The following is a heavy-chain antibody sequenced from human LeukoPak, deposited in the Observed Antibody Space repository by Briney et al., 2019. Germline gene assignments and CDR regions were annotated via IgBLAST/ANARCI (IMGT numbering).Heavy chain of an antibody. CDR1: GGSISSSSYY. CDR3: ARVGGPGKFDY. J-gene: IGHJ4*02. CDR2: IYYSGST. D-gene: IGHD3-3*01. V-gene: IGHV4-39*07. Sequence: SETLSLTRTVSGGSISSSSYYWGWIRQPPGKGLEWIGSIYYSGSTYYNPSLKSRVTISVDTSKNQFSLKLSSVTAADTAVYYCARVGGPGKFDYWGQGTLVTVSS.